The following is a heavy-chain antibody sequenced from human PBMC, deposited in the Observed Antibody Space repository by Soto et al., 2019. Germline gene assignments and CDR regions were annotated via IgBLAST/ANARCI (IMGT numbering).Heavy chain of an antibody. CDR3: ARTRSFTLGFYYDGMDV. Sequence: PVESLRISCQGSGYSFASYWIGWLRQMPVKDLEWIGIIYPGDSDTRYSPSFQGQVTISADKSLRTAYLQWTSLKASDTALYYCARTRSFTLGFYYDGMDVWGQGTTVTVSS. V-gene: IGHV5-51*01. CDR2: IYPGDSDT. D-gene: IGHD6-6*01. J-gene: IGHJ6*02. CDR1: GYSFASYW.